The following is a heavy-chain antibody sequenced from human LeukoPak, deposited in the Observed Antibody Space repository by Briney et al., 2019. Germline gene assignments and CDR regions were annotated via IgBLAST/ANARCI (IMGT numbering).Heavy chain of an antibody. V-gene: IGHV4-59*08. CDR2: IYYSGST. Sequence: PSETLSLTCTVSGGSISSYYWSWIRPPPGKGLEWIGYIYYSGSTNYNPSLKSRVTISVDTSKNQFSLKLSSVTAADTAVYYCARLANYDFWRGPYPHDAFDIWGQGTMVTVSS. CDR3: ARLANYDFWRGPYPHDAFDI. CDR1: GGSISSYY. J-gene: IGHJ3*02. D-gene: IGHD3-3*01.